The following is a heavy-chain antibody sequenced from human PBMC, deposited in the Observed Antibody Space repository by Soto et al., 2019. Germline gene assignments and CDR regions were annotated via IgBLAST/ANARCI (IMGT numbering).Heavy chain of an antibody. CDR1: SGSISSSNW. CDR3: ASSNYYYYMDV. Sequence: SETLSLTCAVSSGSISSSNWWSWVRQPPGKGLEWIGEIYHSGSTNYNPSLKSRVTISVDKSKNQFSLKLSSVTAADTAVYYCASSNYYYYMDVWGKGTTVTVS. CDR2: IYHSGST. J-gene: IGHJ6*03. V-gene: IGHV4-4*02.